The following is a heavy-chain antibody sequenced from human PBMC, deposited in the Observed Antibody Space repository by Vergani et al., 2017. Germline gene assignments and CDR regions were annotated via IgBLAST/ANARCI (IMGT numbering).Heavy chain of an antibody. J-gene: IGHJ4*02. CDR1: GFTFDDYA. Sequence: EVQLVESGGGLVQPGRSLRLSCAASGFTFDDYAMHWVRQAPGKGLEWVSGISWNSGSIGYADSVKGRFTISRDNAKNSLYLQMNSLRAEDTALYYCAKDGYCSSTSCYNFDYWGQGTLVTVSS. V-gene: IGHV3-9*01. CDR3: AKDGYCSSTSCYNFDY. D-gene: IGHD2-2*01. CDR2: ISWNSGSI.